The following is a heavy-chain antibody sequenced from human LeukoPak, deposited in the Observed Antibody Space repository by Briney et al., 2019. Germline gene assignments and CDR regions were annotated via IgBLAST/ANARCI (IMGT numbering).Heavy chain of an antibody. CDR2: IYPDDSYT. CDR3: ARGDSIGYYSGFQH. Sequence: GESLKISCKGLGYSFSSYWIGWVRQMPGKGLEWMGIIYPDDSYTTYSPSFQGQVTISADKSIDTAYLHWSSLKASDTATYYCARGDSIGYYSGFQHWGQGSLVIVSS. CDR1: GYSFSSYW. D-gene: IGHD3-22*01. V-gene: IGHV5-51*01. J-gene: IGHJ1*01.